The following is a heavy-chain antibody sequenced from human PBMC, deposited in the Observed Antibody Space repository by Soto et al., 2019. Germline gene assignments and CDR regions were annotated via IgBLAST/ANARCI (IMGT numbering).Heavy chain of an antibody. J-gene: IGHJ3*02. D-gene: IGHD2-8*01. CDR1: GYSLTELS. CDR2: LDPDNDET. V-gene: IGHV1-24*01. Sequence: ASAKVSCKVSGYSLTELSMHWVRQASAKRLEWKGGLDPDNDETIYAQKIQGRVTMTEDTSADTAYMELSSLRSEDTAVYYCPTAVGLMGSKTAFDIWGQGTKVTVSS. CDR3: PTAVGLMGSKTAFDI.